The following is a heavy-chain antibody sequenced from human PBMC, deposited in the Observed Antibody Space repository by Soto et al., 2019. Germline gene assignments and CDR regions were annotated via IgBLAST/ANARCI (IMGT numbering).Heavy chain of an antibody. CDR1: GFTFSSYA. CDR2: ISGSGGST. D-gene: IGHD3-3*01. Sequence: GGSLRLSCAASGFTFSSYAMSWVRQAPGKGLEWVSAISGSGGSTYYADSVKGRFTISRDNSKNTLYLQMNSLRAEDTAVYYCAKLRGYYDFWSGLDAFDIWGQGTMVT. V-gene: IGHV3-23*01. CDR3: AKLRGYYDFWSGLDAFDI. J-gene: IGHJ3*02.